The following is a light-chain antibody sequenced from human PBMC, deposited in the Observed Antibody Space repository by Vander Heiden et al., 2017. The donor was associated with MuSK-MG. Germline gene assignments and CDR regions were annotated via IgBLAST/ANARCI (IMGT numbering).Light chain of an antibody. J-gene: IGKJ2*01. CDR2: DAS. Sequence: EIASTQSSATLSLSPGERATLACRASQSVSSYLAWYQQKPGQAPRLLIYDASNRDTGIPARFSGSGSGTDFTLTISSLEPEDFAVYYCQQRSNWPPYTFGQGTKLEIK. CDR1: QSVSSY. CDR3: QQRSNWPPYT. V-gene: IGKV3-11*01.